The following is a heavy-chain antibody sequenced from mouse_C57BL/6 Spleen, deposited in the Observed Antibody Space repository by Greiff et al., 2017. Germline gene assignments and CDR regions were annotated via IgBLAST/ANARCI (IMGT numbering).Heavy chain of an antibody. Sequence: QVQLQQPGAELVRPGTSVKLSCKASGYTFTSYWMHWVKQRPGQGLEWIGVIDPSDSYTNYNQKFKGKATLTVDTSSSTAYMQLSSLTSEDSAVDYCARYSVVTSVVATDLAYWGQGTLVTVAA. CDR3: ARYSVVTSVVATDLAY. CDR2: IDPSDSYT. CDR1: GYTFTSYW. D-gene: IGHD1-1*01. V-gene: IGHV1-59*01. J-gene: IGHJ3*01.